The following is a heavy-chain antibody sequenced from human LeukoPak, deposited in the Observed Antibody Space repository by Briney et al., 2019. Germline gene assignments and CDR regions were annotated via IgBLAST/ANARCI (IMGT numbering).Heavy chain of an antibody. CDR2: INHSGST. J-gene: IGHJ3*02. CDR1: GGSFSGYY. CDR3: AREDSGNSDDSLDI. V-gene: IGHV4-34*01. Sequence: SETLSLTSAVYGGSFSGYYWSWTRQPPGKGLEWIGEINHSGSTNYNPSLKSRVTISVDTSKNQFSLKLSSVTAADTAMYYCAREDSGNSDDSLDIWGQGTMVTVSS. D-gene: IGHD4-23*01.